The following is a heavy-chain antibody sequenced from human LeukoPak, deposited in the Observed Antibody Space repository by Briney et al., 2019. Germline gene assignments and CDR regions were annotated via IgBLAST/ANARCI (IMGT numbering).Heavy chain of an antibody. J-gene: IGHJ4*02. V-gene: IGHV1-8*01. CDR2: MNPNRGNT. CDR1: VYTFTSYV. D-gene: IGHD3-10*01. Sequence: GASVKVSCKASVYTFTSYVINGVRQATGQGLEWMGWMNPNRGNTGYAQKFQGRVTMNRKTSISTAYMELSSLRSEDTAVYYCARLSGEKNFDYWGQGTLVTVSS. CDR3: ARLSGEKNFDY.